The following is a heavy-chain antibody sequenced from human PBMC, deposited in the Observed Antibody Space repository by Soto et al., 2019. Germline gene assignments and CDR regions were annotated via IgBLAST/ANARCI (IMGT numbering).Heavy chain of an antibody. J-gene: IGHJ6*02. CDR2: ISSSSSTI. CDR3: ARVGDVVVAATPYYYYGMDV. Sequence: GGSLRLSCAASGFTFSSYSMNWVRQAPGKGLEWVSYISSSSSTIYYADSVKGRFTSYRDNAKNSLYLQMNSLRDEDTAVYYCARVGDVVVAATPYYYYGMDVWGQGTTVTVSS. CDR1: GFTFSSYS. V-gene: IGHV3-48*02. D-gene: IGHD2-15*01.